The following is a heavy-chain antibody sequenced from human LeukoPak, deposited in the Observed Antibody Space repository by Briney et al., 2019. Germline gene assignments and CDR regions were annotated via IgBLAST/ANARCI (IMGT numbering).Heavy chain of an antibody. D-gene: IGHD3-3*01. CDR3: ARDFWGAYRVDFYDY. CDR2: IKQDGSET. Sequence: GGSLRLSCAASGFTFSNYWMSWVRRAPGRGLKWVANIKQDGSETYYVDSVRGRFTISRDNAKNSLYLQMNSLRADDTAIYYCARDFWGAYRVDFYDYWGQGALVTVSS. V-gene: IGHV3-7*01. J-gene: IGHJ4*02. CDR1: GFTFSNYW.